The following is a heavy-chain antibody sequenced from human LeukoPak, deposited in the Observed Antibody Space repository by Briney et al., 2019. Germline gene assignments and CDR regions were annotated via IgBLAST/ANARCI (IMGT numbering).Heavy chain of an antibody. V-gene: IGHV4-39*01. D-gene: IGHD2-2*01. CDR1: GGSISSSSYY. CDR2: IYYSGST. J-gene: IGHJ4*02. CDR3: ARHRQKRYCSSTSCPNHPFDY. Sequence: SETLSLTCTVSGGSISSSSYYWGWIRQPPGKGLEWIGSIYYSGSTYYNPFLKSRVTISVDTSKNQFSLKLSSVTAADTAVYYCARHRQKRYCSSTSCPNHPFDYWGQGTLVTVSS.